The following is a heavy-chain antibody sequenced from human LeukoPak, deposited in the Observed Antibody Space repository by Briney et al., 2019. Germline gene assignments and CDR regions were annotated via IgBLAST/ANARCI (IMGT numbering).Heavy chain of an antibody. J-gene: IGHJ4*02. CDR3: ARGSSSGFGC. Sequence: SETLSLTCAVYGGSFSDYYWILIRQPPGKGLEWIGEINHSGSTNYNPSLESRVTISVDTSKNQFSLKLSSVTAADTAVYYCARGSSSGFGCWGQGTLVTVSS. CDR2: INHSGST. V-gene: IGHV4-34*01. D-gene: IGHD3-22*01. CDR1: GGSFSDYY.